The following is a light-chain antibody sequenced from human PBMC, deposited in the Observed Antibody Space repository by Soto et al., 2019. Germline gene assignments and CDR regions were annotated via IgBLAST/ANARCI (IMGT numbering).Light chain of an antibody. J-gene: IGKJ1*01. V-gene: IGKV3D-15*01. CDR1: QTIYSN. CDR3: QQSYNSPQT. Sequence: IVLTQSPATLSVSPGERATLSCRAGQTIYSNVAWYQQRPGQAPRLLIYGASSRATGIPDRFTGSGSGTDFTLTISSLQPEDFATYSCQQSYNSPQTFGQGTKVDIK. CDR2: GAS.